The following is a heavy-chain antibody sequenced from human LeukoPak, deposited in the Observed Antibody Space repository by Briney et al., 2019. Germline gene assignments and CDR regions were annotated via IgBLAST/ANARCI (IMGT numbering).Heavy chain of an antibody. CDR3: ARDFADGSFDY. CDR2: IDSNSGGT. Sequence: ASVKFSCKASGYTFTAYYMHWVRHAPGQRLEWMGWIDSNSGGTHYAQKFQGRVTMTRDTSISTAYMELSRLRSDDTAVYYCARDFADGSFDYWGQGTLVTVSS. V-gene: IGHV1-2*02. CDR1: GYTFTAYY. J-gene: IGHJ4*02. D-gene: IGHD1-26*01.